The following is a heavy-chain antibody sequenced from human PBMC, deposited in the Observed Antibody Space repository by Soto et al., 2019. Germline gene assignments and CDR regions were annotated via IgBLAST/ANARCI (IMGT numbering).Heavy chain of an antibody. CDR1: GYTSTNYY. CDR2: ISAYNGNT. J-gene: IGHJ5*02. D-gene: IGHD2-2*01. Sequence: GASVKVSCKASGYTSTNYYMRWVRQAPGQGLEWMGWISAYNGNTNYAQKLQGRVTMTTDTSTSTAYMELRSLRSDDTAVYYCARDPGYCSSTSCYPDWFDPWGQGTLVTVYS. V-gene: IGHV1-18*04. CDR3: ARDPGYCSSTSCYPDWFDP.